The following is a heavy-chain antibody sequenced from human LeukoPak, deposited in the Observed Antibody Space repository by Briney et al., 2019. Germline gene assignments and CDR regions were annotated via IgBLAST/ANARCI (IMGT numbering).Heavy chain of an antibody. J-gene: IGHJ3*02. CDR3: ARDGSGTVDAFDI. D-gene: IGHD3-10*01. CDR2: ISSSGSSI. Sequence: PGGSLRLSCAASGLTFSSYEMNWVRQAPGKGLEWVSYISSSGSSIYYADSVKGRFTISRDNAKNSLYLQMNSLRAEDTAVYYCARDGSGTVDAFDIWGQGTMVTVSS. V-gene: IGHV3-48*03. CDR1: GLTFSSYE.